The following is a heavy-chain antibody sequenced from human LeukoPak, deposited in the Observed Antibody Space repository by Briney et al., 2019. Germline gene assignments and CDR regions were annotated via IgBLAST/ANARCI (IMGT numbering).Heavy chain of an antibody. Sequence: AGTSLRLSCAASGLTFSSYGMHWVRQAPGKGLEWVAVLSSGGSHEYFADSVKGRFTISRDNSKNTLNLQMSSLRPEDTAVYYCAKEGATAGKMRFHFDYWGQGTLVTVSS. D-gene: IGHD6-13*01. V-gene: IGHV3-30*18. CDR1: GLTFSSYG. CDR3: AKEGATAGKMRFHFDY. J-gene: IGHJ4*02. CDR2: LSSGGSHE.